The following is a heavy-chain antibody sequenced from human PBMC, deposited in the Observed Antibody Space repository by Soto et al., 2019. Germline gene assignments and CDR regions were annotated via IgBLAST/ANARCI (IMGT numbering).Heavy chain of an antibody. V-gene: IGHV1-8*01. J-gene: IGHJ5*02. D-gene: IGHD6-13*01. Sequence: QVPLVQSGAEVKKPGASVKVSCKASGYTFTSYDINWVRQATGQGLEWMGWMNPNSGNTGYAQKFQGRVTMTRNTSISTAYMELSSLRSEDTAVYYCARGSRRRGYSSSWYWFDPWGQGTLVTVSS. CDR1: GYTFTSYD. CDR3: ARGSRRRGYSSSWYWFDP. CDR2: MNPNSGNT.